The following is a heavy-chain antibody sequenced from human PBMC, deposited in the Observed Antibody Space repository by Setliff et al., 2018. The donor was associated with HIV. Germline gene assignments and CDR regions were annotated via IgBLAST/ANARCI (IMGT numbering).Heavy chain of an antibody. D-gene: IGHD6-19*01. CDR1: GFTFRNYV. CDR2: QATDETIT. CDR3: AREGASSGHAGCFDS. Sequence: GESLKISCGASGFTFRNYVMHWVRQAPGKAMEWVAVQATDETITNYAASVKGRFTISRDDSMNTLYLQMNSLRVEDTSVYYCAREGASSGHAGCFDSWGQGALVTVSS. J-gene: IGHJ4*02. V-gene: IGHV3-30*04.